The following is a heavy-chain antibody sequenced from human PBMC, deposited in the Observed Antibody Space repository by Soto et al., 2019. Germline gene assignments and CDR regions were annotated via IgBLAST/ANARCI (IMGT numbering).Heavy chain of an antibody. V-gene: IGHV3-53*01. J-gene: IGHJ4*02. D-gene: IGHD6-19*01. CDR3: ARGGYSSGWYIDY. Sequence: QPGGSLRLSCAASGFTVSNNYMTWVRQAPGKGLEWVSLIYSGGTTYYADSVKGRFTISRDHSRNTLYLQMNSLRGEDTAVYYCARGGYSSGWYIDYWGQGTLVTVSS. CDR1: GFTVSNNY. CDR2: IYSGGTT.